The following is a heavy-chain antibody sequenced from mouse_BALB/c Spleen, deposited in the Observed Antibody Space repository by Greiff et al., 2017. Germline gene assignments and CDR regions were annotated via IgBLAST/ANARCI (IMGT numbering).Heavy chain of an antibody. J-gene: IGHJ1*01. V-gene: IGHV5-17*02. Sequence: DVKLVDSGGGLVQPGGSRKLSCAASGFTFSSFGMHWVRQAPEKGLEWVAYISSGSSTIYYADTVKGRFTISRDNPKNTLFLQMTSLRSEDTAMYYCARDYYGSSFPYWYFDVWGAGTTVTVSS. D-gene: IGHD1-1*01. CDR2: ISSGSSTI. CDR1: GFTFSSFG. CDR3: ARDYYGSSFPYWYFDV.